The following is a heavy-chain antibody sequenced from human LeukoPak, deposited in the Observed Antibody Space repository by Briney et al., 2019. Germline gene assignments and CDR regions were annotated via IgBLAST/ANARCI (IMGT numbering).Heavy chain of an antibody. Sequence: ASVKVSYKVSGYTLTELSMHWVRQAPGKGLEGMGGFDPEDGETIYAQKSQGRVTMTEDTSTDTAYMELSSLRSEDTAVYYCVTDPYLSGSYYGYWGQGTLVTVSS. V-gene: IGHV1-24*01. D-gene: IGHD1-26*01. CDR1: GYTLTELS. CDR3: VTDPYLSGSYYGY. CDR2: FDPEDGET. J-gene: IGHJ4*02.